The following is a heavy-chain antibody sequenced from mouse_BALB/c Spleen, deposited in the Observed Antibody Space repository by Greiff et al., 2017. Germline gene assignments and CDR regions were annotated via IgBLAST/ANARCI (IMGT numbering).Heavy chain of an antibody. J-gene: IGHJ4*01. CDR1: GFTFSDYY. Sequence: EVQVVESGGGLVKPGGSLKLSCAASGFTFSDYYMYWVRQTPEKRLEWVATISDGGSYTYYPDSVKGRFTISRDNAKNNLYLQMSSLKSEDTAMYYCAREKDYDYDDAMDYWGQGTSVTVSS. CDR2: ISDGGSYT. CDR3: AREKDYDYDDAMDY. V-gene: IGHV5-4*02. D-gene: IGHD2-4*01.